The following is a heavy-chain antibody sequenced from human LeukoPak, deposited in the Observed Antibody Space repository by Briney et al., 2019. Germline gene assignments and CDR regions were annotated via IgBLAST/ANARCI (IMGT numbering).Heavy chain of an antibody. CDR3: ARDGQLRFLEWLPSVTNWFDP. J-gene: IGHJ5*02. Sequence: PGRSLRLSCAASGFTFSSYGMHWVRQAPGKGLEWVAVIWYDGSNKYYADSVKGRFTISRDNSKNTLYLQMNSLRAEDTAVYYRARDGQLRFLEWLPSVTNWFDPWGQGTLVTVSS. D-gene: IGHD3-3*01. V-gene: IGHV3-33*01. CDR2: IWYDGSNK. CDR1: GFTFSSYG.